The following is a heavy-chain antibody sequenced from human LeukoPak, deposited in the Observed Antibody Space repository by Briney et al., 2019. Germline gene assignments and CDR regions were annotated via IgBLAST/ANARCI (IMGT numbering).Heavy chain of an antibody. CDR2: ISRSSRYI. V-gene: IGHV3-21*01. J-gene: IGHJ5*02. CDR1: GFTFSSYS. CDR3: ARAMVRGVSLNWFDP. Sequence: PGGSLRLSCAASGFTFSSYSMNWVRQAPGKGLEWVSSISRSSRYIYYADSVKGRFTISRDNAKNSLYLQMNSLRAEDTAVYYCARAMVRGVSLNWFDPWGQGTLVTVSS. D-gene: IGHD3-10*01.